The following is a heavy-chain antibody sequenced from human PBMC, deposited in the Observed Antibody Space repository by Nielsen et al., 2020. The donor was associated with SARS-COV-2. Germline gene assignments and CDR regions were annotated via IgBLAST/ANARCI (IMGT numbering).Heavy chain of an antibody. CDR2: IWYDGSNT. D-gene: IGHD6-13*01. Sequence: GESLKISCAASGFTFSSYGMHWVRQAPGKGLEWVAVIWYDGSNTYYADSVKGRFTISRDNAKNSLYLQMNSLRAEDTALYHCARGGIAAAGTQFDPWGQGTLVTVSS. J-gene: IGHJ5*02. CDR1: GFTFSSYG. CDR3: ARGGIAAAGTQFDP. V-gene: IGHV3-33*01.